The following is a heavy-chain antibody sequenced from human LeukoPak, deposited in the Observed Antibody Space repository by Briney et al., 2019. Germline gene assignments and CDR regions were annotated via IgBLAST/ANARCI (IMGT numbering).Heavy chain of an antibody. D-gene: IGHD2-2*01. V-gene: IGHV1-18*01. J-gene: IGHJ4*02. CDR2: ISAYNGNT. CDR3: AKEVVVVPAARGFVDY. Sequence: ASVKVSCKASGYTFTSYGISWVRQAPGQGLEWMGWISAYNGNTNYAQKLQGRVTMTTDTSTSTAYMELRSLRSDDTAVYYCAKEVVVVPAARGFVDYWGQGTLVTVSS. CDR1: GYTFTSYG.